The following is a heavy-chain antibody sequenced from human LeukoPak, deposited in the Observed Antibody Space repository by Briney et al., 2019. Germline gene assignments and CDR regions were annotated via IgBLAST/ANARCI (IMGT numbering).Heavy chain of an antibody. CDR3: ARVTATTPFDY. D-gene: IGHD1-1*01. J-gene: IGHJ4*02. V-gene: IGHV4-59*12. Sequence: SETLSLTCTVSGGSISGYYWSWIRQPPGKGLEWIGYINYSGSTNYNPSLKSRVTISVDTSKNQFSLRLSSVTAADTAVYFCARVTATTPFDYWGQGTLVTVSS. CDR2: INYSGST. CDR1: GGSISGYY.